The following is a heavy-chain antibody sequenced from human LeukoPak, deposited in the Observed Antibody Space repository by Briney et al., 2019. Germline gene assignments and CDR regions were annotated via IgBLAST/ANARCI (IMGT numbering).Heavy chain of an antibody. Sequence: PGGSLRLSCVASGFTFSIYTMNWVRQAPGKGLEWVSYISSRSRVISYADSLKGRFTISRDNAKNSLYLQMNSLRPEDTAVYYCTRDLGNWGQGTLVTVSS. CDR1: GFTFSIYT. CDR2: ISSRSRVI. D-gene: IGHD7-27*01. V-gene: IGHV3-48*01. J-gene: IGHJ4*02. CDR3: TRDLGN.